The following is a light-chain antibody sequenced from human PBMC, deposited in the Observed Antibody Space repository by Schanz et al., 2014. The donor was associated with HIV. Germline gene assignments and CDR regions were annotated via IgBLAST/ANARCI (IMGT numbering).Light chain of an antibody. J-gene: IGKJ2*01. CDR3: QQSYTSPYT. Sequence: DIQMTQSPSSLSASVGDRVTITCRASQSISTYLNWYQQKPGKAPKLLIFTASSLQGGVPSRFSGGGSGTDFTLTISSLQPEDFATYFCQQSYTSPYTFGQGTKVEMK. CDR1: QSISTY. CDR2: TAS. V-gene: IGKV1-39*01.